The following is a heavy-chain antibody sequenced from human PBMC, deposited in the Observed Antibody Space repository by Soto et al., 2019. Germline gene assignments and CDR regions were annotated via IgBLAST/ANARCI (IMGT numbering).Heavy chain of an antibody. Sequence: QVQLQESGPGLVKPSGTLSLTCAVSGDSVRSPYWWCWVRQPPGKGLEWIGEVFHTGTTSYNPSLGGXVTISMDTSIIQFSLDLTSVTAADTAVYYCARSAGWYAIHSWGPGTLVSVSS. D-gene: IGHD6-19*01. CDR3: ARSAGWYAIHS. J-gene: IGHJ4*02. CDR2: VFHTGTT. V-gene: IGHV4-4*02. CDR1: GDSVRSPYW.